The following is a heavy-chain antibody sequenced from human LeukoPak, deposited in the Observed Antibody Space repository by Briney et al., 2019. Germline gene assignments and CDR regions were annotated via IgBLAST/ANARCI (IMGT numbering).Heavy chain of an antibody. Sequence: SETLSLTCAVYGGSFSGYYWSWIRQPPGKGLEWIGEINHRGSTNYNPSLKSRVTISVDTSKNQFSLKLSSVTAADTAVYYCARGPYCSGGSCPNYYYYGMDVWGQGTTVTVSS. J-gene: IGHJ6*02. D-gene: IGHD2-15*01. CDR1: GGSFSGYY. CDR3: ARGPYCSGGSCPNYYYYGMDV. V-gene: IGHV4-34*01. CDR2: INHRGST.